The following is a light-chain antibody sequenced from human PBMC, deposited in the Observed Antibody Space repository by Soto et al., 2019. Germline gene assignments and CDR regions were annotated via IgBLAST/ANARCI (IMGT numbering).Light chain of an antibody. J-gene: IGKJ1*01. V-gene: IGKV1-5*03. CDR3: QQYGTFPLT. CDR2: KAS. Sequence: DIQMTQSPSTLSASGGDRVTITCRASQTINDWFAWYQQKPGKAPKILIYKASSLNSGVPSRFSGSGSGTDFTLTSCSLQPDDFANYYCQQYGTFPLTFGQGTQVEVK. CDR1: QTINDW.